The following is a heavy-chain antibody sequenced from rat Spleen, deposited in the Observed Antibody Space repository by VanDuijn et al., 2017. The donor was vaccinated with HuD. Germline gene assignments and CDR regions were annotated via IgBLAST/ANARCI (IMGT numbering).Heavy chain of an antibody. J-gene: IGHJ2*01. V-gene: IGHV5-58*01. Sequence: EVQLVETGGGLVQPGESLKLSCVASGFTFSSYWIYWIRQAPGEGLEWVSSISPDGSSTYYRDSVKGRFTISRDNAKSTLYLQMDSLRSEDTATYYCARHKYVYYDSGYFDYWGQGVMVTVSS. D-gene: IGHD1-6*01. CDR3: ARHKYVYYDSGYFDY. CDR2: ISPDGSST. CDR1: GFTFSSYW.